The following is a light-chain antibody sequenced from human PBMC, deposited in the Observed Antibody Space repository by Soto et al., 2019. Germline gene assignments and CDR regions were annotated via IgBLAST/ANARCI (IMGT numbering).Light chain of an antibody. V-gene: IGKV3-20*01. CDR2: RAF. CDR1: QSVARD. Sequence: EIVLTQSPGTLSLSPGETATLSCRASQSVARDLSWYQQKPGQAPRLLISRAFIGATGIPDRFSGSGSGTDFTLTINRLEPEDSALYYCQQHTISMYTFGQGTKLEIK. J-gene: IGKJ2*01. CDR3: QQHTISMYT.